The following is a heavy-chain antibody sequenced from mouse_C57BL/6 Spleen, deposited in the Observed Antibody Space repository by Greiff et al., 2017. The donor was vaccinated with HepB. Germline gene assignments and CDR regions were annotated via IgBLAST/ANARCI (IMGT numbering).Heavy chain of an antibody. CDR3: ARGGYYDYYAMDY. J-gene: IGHJ4*01. CDR1: GFTFSDYY. V-gene: IGHV5-16*01. Sequence: EVKVVESEGGLVQPGSSMKLSCTASGFTFSDYYMAWVRQVPEKGLEWVANINYDGSSTYYLDSLKSRFIISRDNAKNILYLQMSSLKSEDTATYYCARGGYYDYYAMDYWGQGTSVTVSS. CDR2: INYDGSST. D-gene: IGHD2-1*01.